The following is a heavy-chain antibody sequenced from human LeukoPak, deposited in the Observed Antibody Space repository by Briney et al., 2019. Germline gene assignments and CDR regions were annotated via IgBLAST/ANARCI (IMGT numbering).Heavy chain of an antibody. Sequence: SETLSLTCSVSGGSISSYYWSWIRQPPGKGLEWIGYISYSGSTNYNSSLKSRVTISVDTSKNQFSLKLSSVTAADTAVYYCARGARGRIAARRPSLRFDYWGQGTLVTVSS. CDR1: GGSISSYY. D-gene: IGHD6-6*01. J-gene: IGHJ4*02. V-gene: IGHV4-59*12. CDR3: ARGARGRIAARRPSLRFDY. CDR2: ISYSGST.